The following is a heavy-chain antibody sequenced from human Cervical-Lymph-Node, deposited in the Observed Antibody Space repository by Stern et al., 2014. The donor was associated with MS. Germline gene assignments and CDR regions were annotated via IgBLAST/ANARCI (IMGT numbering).Heavy chain of an antibody. CDR3: AHSLISLGRAVPFDY. J-gene: IGHJ4*01. D-gene: IGHD3-10*01. CDR2: IYWDDYK. CDR1: GFSLTTLGVG. Sequence: QVTLKESGPTLVKPTQTLTLTCSFSGFSLTTLGVGVGWIRQPPGKAPEWLALIYWDDYKRYSPSLRSRLSITKDISKNQVVLTMTNVDPVDTATYYCAHSLISLGRAVPFDYWGHGTLVTVSS. V-gene: IGHV2-5*02.